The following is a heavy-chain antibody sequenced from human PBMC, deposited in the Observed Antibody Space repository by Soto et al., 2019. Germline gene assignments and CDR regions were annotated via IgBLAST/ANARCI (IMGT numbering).Heavy chain of an antibody. V-gene: IGHV1-69*13. J-gene: IGHJ5*02. CDR3: ARAGNKDIVVVPAAVNWFDP. CDR2: IIPIFGTA. CDR1: GGTFSSYA. D-gene: IGHD2-2*01. Sequence: SVKVSCKASGGTFSSYAISWVRQAPGQGLEWMGGIIPIFGTANYAQKFQGRVTITADEPTSTAYMELSSLRSEDTAVYYCARAGNKDIVVVPAAVNWFDPWGQGTLVTVSS.